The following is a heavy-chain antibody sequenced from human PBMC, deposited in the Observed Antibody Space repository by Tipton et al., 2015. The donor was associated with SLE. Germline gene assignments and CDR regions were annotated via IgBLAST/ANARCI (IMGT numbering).Heavy chain of an antibody. Sequence: SLRLSCAASGFTFSSYWMGWVRQAPGKGLEWVANIKQDGSEKYYVDSVKGRFTIPRDNAKNSLYLQMNSLRAEDTAVYYCAREAYSGSYFDYWGQGTLVPVSS. D-gene: IGHD1-26*01. CDR3: AREAYSGSYFDY. CDR1: GFTFSSYW. V-gene: IGHV3-7*01. J-gene: IGHJ4*02. CDR2: IKQDGSEK.